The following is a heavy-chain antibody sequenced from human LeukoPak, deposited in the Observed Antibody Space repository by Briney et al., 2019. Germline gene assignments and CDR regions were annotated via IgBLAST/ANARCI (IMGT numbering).Heavy chain of an antibody. CDR2: IYYSGST. Sequence: SETLSLTCTVSGGSISSYYWSWIRQPPGKGLEGIGYIYYSGSTNYNPSLKSRVTISVDTSKNQFSLKLSSVTAADTAVYYCARGDYYGSGSPFFDYWGQGTLVTVSS. V-gene: IGHV4-59*08. CDR1: GGSISSYY. CDR3: ARGDYYGSGSPFFDY. D-gene: IGHD3-10*01. J-gene: IGHJ4*02.